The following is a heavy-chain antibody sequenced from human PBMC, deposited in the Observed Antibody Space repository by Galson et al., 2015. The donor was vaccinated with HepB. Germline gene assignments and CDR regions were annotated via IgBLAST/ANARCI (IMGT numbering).Heavy chain of an antibody. Sequence: SLRLSCAASGFTFSSYGMHWVRQAPGKGLEWVAFISYDGSNKYYADSVKGRFTISRDNSKKTLYLQMNSLRAEDTAVYYCAKDAAIDCSSTSCYRLGDYWGQVTLLTVSS. J-gene: IGHJ4*02. CDR1: GFTFSSYG. D-gene: IGHD2-2*01. CDR3: AKDAAIDCSSTSCYRLGDY. V-gene: IGHV3-30*18. CDR2: ISYDGSNK.